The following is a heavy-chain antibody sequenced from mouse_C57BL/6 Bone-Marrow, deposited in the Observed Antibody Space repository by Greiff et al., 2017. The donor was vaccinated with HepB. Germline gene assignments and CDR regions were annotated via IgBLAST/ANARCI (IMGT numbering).Heavy chain of an antibody. CDR1: GYTFTSYW. CDR2: IDPNSGGT. D-gene: IGHD1-1*01. CDR3: ARGPFITTVEVPYYFDY. Sequence: QVQLQQPGAELVKPGASVKLSCKASGYTFTSYWMHWVKQRPGRGLEWIGRIDPNSGGTKYNEKFKSKATLTVDKPSSTAYMQLSSLTSEDSAFYYCARGPFITTVEVPYYFDYWGQGTTLTVSS. J-gene: IGHJ2*01. V-gene: IGHV1-72*01.